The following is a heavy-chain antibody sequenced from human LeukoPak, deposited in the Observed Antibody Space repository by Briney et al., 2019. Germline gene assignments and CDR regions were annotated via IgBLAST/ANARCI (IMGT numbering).Heavy chain of an antibody. CDR1: GYSFGNYW. D-gene: IGHD5-24*01. Sequence: GESLKISCKGSGYSFGNYWIGWVRQMPGRGLEWMGIIYPGDSDTKYNPSFQGQVTISADTAISTIYLQWSSLKASDTAMYYCARLGETVTIAPFELWGQGTLVTVSS. CDR3: ARLGETVTIAPFEL. V-gene: IGHV5-51*01. J-gene: IGHJ4*02. CDR2: IYPGDSDT.